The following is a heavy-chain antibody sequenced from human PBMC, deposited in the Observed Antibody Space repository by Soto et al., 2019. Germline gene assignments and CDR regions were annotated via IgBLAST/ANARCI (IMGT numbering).Heavy chain of an antibody. CDR1: GFTFSSYG. D-gene: IGHD5-12*01. J-gene: IGHJ3*02. Sequence: GGSLRLSCAASGFTFSSYGMHWVRQAPGKGLEWVAVISYDGSNKYYADSVKGRFTISRDNSKNTLYLQMNSLRAEDTAVYYCAKTLPPSGYSGYDDAFDIWGQGTMVTVSS. CDR2: ISYDGSNK. CDR3: AKTLPPSGYSGYDDAFDI. V-gene: IGHV3-30*18.